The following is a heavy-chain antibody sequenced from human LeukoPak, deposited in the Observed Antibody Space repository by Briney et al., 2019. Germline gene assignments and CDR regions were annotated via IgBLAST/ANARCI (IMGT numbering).Heavy chain of an antibody. CDR3: ARDMLAVPSNWFDP. CDR2: LNPSGGGT. D-gene: IGHD2-8*01. V-gene: IGHV1-46*01. CDR1: GYTFTIYY. J-gene: IGHJ5*02. Sequence: ASVTVSFTASGYTFTIYYIHWVRQAPGQGKEWMGVLNPSGGGTSYAQKFQGRLSMTWYTSTSTVYIDLRSLRSEDTAVYFCARDMLAVPSNWFDPWGQGTLVTVSS.